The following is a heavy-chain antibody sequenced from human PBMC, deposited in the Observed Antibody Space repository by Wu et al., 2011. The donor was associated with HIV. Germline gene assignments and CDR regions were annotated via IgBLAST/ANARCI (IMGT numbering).Heavy chain of an antibody. V-gene: IGHV1-2*02. CDR1: GYTFTSYG. Sequence: QVQLVQSGAEVKKPVASVTVSCKASGYTFTSYGISWVRQAPGQGLEWVGWINPNSGGTNYAQKFQGRVTMTRDTSISAAYMELRRLRSDDTAVYYCASCYNGWDSRAFCVYWGQGTLVTVSS. CDR2: INPNSGGT. CDR3: ASCYNGWDSRAFCVY. J-gene: IGHJ4*02. D-gene: IGHD3-22*01.